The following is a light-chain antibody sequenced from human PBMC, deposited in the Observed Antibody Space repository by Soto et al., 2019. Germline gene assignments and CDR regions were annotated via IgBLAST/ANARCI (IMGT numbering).Light chain of an antibody. CDR1: SSDVGGYNY. CDR3: CSYAGSYTDYV. J-gene: IGLJ1*01. Sequence: QSVLTQPRSVSGSPGQSVTISCTGTSSDVGGYNYVSWYQQHPGKAPKLMIYDVSKRPSGVPDRFSGSKSDNTASLTISGLQADDEADYYCCSYAGSYTDYVFGTGTKVTVL. CDR2: DVS. V-gene: IGLV2-11*01.